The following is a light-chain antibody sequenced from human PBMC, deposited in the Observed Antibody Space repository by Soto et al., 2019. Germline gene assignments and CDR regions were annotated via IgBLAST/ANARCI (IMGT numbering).Light chain of an antibody. CDR1: QSISSY. Sequence: DIQMTQSPSSLSASVGDRVTITCRASQSISSYLNWYQQKPGEAPKLLIYAASSLQAGVPSRFSGSGSGTDFTLTISSLQPGDFATYYCQQYYSSPPTFGQGTKVEIK. CDR2: AAS. V-gene: IGKV1-39*01. CDR3: QQYYSSPPT. J-gene: IGKJ1*01.